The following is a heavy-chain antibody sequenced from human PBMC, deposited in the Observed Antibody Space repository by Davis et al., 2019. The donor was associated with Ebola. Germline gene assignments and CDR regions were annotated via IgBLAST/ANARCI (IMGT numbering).Heavy chain of an antibody. D-gene: IGHD3-22*01. V-gene: IGHV3-30-3*01. CDR3: ARTYYYDDSGYRNAFDI. Sequence: GESLKISCAASGFTFSSYAMHWVRQAPGKGLEWVAVISYDGSNKYDADSVKGRFTTSRDNSKNTLFLQMHSLRAEDTAVYYCARTYYYDDSGYRNAFDIWGQGTMVTVSS. CDR2: ISYDGSNK. CDR1: GFTFSSYA. J-gene: IGHJ3*02.